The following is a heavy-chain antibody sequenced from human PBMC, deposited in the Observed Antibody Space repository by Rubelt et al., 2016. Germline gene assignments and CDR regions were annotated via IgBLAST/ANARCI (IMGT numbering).Heavy chain of an antibody. CDR2: IYSGGGS. CDR1: GFTVSTNH. Sequence: EVQLVESGGGLVQPGGSLRLSCAASGFTVSTNHMSWVRQAPGKGLECVSIIYSGGGSYYADSVKGRFNISRDNSTNTLNLQMNSLRAEDTAVYYCARVDPNGWFDPWGQGTLVTVSS. CDR3: ARVDPNGWFDP. J-gene: IGHJ5*02. V-gene: IGHV3-66*01. D-gene: IGHD2-8*01.